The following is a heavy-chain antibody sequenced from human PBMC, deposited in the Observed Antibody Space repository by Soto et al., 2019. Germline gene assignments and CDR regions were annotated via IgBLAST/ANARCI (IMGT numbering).Heavy chain of an antibody. V-gene: IGHV4-34*09. CDR1: GGSFRGYY. CDR2: INHSGST. CDR3: AREPRA. J-gene: IGHJ5*02. Sequence: PSETLSLTCAVYGGSFRGYYWSWIRQPPGKGLEWIGEINHSGSTSYNPSHKSRVTISVDTTKNQFSLKLSSVTAADTAVYYCAREPRAWGQGTLVTVSS.